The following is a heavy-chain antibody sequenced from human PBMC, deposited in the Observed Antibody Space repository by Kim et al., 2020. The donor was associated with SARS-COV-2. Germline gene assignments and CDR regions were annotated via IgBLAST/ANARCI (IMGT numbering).Heavy chain of an antibody. CDR1: GESLIGYY. V-gene: IGHV4-34*01. Sequence: SETLSLTCGVYGESLIGYYWTWIRQPPGKGLEWIGEIDHSGTTSYNPSLKSRATISLATSEKQLSLWLNSVTDADTAVYYWARIGAPATDSYYYIMDVWG. CDR2: IDHSGTT. CDR3: ARIGAPATDSYYYIMDV. D-gene: IGHD3-16*01. J-gene: IGHJ6*03.